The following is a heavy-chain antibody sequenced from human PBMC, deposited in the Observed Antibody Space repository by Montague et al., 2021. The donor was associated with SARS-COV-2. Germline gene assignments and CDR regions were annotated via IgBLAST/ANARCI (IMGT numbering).Heavy chain of an antibody. Sequence: QSGAEVKAPGESLTISCENSGYTFPTYWIGWVRQMPGKGLQWVGIIYPRDSDTRYSPSFAGQVTISADTSMNTAYLHWSSLKASDSGMYYCATTRGSTFGYASWGKGTLVTVSS. V-gene: IGHV5-51*01. D-gene: IGHD2/OR15-2a*01. CDR2: IYPRDSDT. CDR3: ATTRGSTFGYAS. CDR1: GYTFPTYW. J-gene: IGHJ5*02.